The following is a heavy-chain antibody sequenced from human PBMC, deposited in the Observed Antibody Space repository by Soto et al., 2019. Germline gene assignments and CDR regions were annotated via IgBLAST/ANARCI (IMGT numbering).Heavy chain of an antibody. D-gene: IGHD1-26*01. CDR2: IVVGSGNT. CDR3: ATHREGATYYFDY. Sequence: QMQLVQSGPEVKKPGTSVKVSCKASTFTFTSSAVQWVRQARGHRLEWIGWIVVGSGNTKYAQNFQERVTITRDMSSGTAYLELSILRSEDTAVYYLATHREGATYYFDYWGQGTLLTVSS. V-gene: IGHV1-58*01. J-gene: IGHJ4*02. CDR1: TFTFTSSA.